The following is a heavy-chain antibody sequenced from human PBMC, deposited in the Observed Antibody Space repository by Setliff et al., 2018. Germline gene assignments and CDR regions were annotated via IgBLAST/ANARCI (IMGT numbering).Heavy chain of an antibody. CDR1: GGSVRGYY. Sequence: SETLSLTCTVSGGSVRGYYWSWIRQPPGKGLEWIGDIYQSGTTNYNPSLKSRVTISADTSKNQFSLSLSSVTAADTAVYYCARMSGFQYMDVWGKGTTVTVSS. D-gene: IGHD3-3*01. CDR3: ARMSGFQYMDV. CDR2: IYQSGTT. V-gene: IGHV4-59*02. J-gene: IGHJ6*03.